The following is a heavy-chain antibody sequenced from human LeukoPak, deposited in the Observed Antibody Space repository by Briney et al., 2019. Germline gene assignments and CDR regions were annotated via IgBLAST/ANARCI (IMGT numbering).Heavy chain of an antibody. CDR1: GGTFSSYA. D-gene: IGHD6-13*01. CDR3: ARGSIAAELNMDV. V-gene: IGHV1-69*06. Sequence: GAPVKVSCKASGGTFSSYAISWVRQAPGQGLEWMGRIIPIFGTANYAQKFQGRVTITADKSTSTAYMELSSLRPEDTAVYYCARGSIAAELNMDVWGKGTTVTVSS. CDR2: IIPIFGTA. J-gene: IGHJ6*03.